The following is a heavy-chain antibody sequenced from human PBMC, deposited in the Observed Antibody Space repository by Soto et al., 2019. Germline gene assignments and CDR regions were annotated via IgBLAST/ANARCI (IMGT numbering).Heavy chain of an antibody. CDR1: GGSISSYY. CDR3: ARGPRGYVYYHGLDV. Sequence: SETLSLTCTVSGGSISSYYVSWIRQSAGKGLEWIGRIDTSGTTNYNPSLKSRVTMSVDASKNHFSLNLSSVTAADTAVYYCARGPRGYVYYHGLDVWGQGTTVTVSS. V-gene: IGHV4-4*07. CDR2: IDTSGTT. D-gene: IGHD3-10*01. J-gene: IGHJ6*02.